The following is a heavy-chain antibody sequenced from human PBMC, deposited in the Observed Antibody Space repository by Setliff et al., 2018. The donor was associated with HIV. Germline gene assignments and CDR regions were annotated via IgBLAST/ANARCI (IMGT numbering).Heavy chain of an antibody. CDR1: GGSTTSSTYY. D-gene: IGHD5-12*01. CDR2: VSYSGRT. CDR3: VRHNPTMVADGYDI. Sequence: SETLSLTCTVSGGSTTSSTYYWGWIRQHPGRGLEWIGSVSYSGRTYYNPAIKSRVTISIDSSKNQFSLNLSSVTAADTAVYYCVRHNPTMVADGYDIWGQGTKVTVSS. J-gene: IGHJ3*02. V-gene: IGHV4-39*01.